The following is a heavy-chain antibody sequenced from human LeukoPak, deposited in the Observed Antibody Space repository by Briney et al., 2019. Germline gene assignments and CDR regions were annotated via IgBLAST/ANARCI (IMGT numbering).Heavy chain of an antibody. Sequence: SEALSLTCPVSGGSINSSSYYWGWIRQPPGEGLGWVGSIYYSGSTYYNPSLKSRVTISVDTSKNQFSLKLSSVTAADTAVYYCARVVGLLNWYFDLWGRGTLVTVSS. CDR2: IYYSGST. CDR3: ARVVGLLNWYFDL. D-gene: IGHD1-26*01. V-gene: IGHV4-39*07. CDR1: GGSINSSSYY. J-gene: IGHJ2*01.